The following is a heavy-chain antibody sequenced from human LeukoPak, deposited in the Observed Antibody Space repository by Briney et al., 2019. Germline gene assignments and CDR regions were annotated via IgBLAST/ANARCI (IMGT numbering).Heavy chain of an antibody. CDR1: GDSISSNY. Sequence: SETLSLTCTVSGDSISSNYWSWIRQPPGKGLEWIGHIYYSGSTKYNPSLKSRVTMSVDTSKNQFSLKLSSVTAADTAVYYCARLVITGYTNTWFLFDYWGQGTLVTVSS. J-gene: IGHJ4*02. V-gene: IGHV4-59*08. CDR3: ARLVITGYTNTWFLFDY. CDR2: IYYSGST. D-gene: IGHD2-8*01.